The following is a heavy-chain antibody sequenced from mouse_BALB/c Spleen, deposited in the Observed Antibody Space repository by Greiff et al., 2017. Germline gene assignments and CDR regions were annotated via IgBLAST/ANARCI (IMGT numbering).Heavy chain of an antibody. V-gene: IGHV1-87*01. J-gene: IGHJ3*01. Sequence: QVQLKESGAELARPGASVKLSCKASGYTFTSYWMQWVKQRPGQGLEWIGAIYPGDGDTRYTQKFKGKATLTADKSSSTAYMQLSSLASEDSAVYYCARGNRYDGAWFAYWGQGTLVTVSA. CDR2: IYPGDGDT. D-gene: IGHD2-14*01. CDR1: GYTFTSYW. CDR3: ARGNRYDGAWFAY.